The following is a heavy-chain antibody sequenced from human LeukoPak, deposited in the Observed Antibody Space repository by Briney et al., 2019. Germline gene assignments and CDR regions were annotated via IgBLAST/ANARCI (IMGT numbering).Heavy chain of an antibody. Sequence: GESLKISCRASGYCFTSYWIGWVRQMPGKGLEWMGIMYPGDSATRYSPAFQGHVTISADSSISTAYLQWSSLKVSDTAIYYCARRAGISGYSFYLDSWGQGTLVTVSS. CDR3: ARRAGISGYSFYLDS. CDR1: GYCFTSYW. CDR2: MYPGDSAT. D-gene: IGHD5-12*01. J-gene: IGHJ4*02. V-gene: IGHV5-51*01.